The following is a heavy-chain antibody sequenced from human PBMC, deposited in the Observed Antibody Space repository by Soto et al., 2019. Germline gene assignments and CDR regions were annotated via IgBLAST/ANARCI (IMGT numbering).Heavy chain of an antibody. V-gene: IGHV4-61*08. CDR1: GGSISSGGYY. CDR2: IYYSGST. D-gene: IGHD3-22*01. J-gene: IGHJ5*02. Sequence: PSETLSLTCIVSGGSISSGGYYWSWIRQHPGKGLEWIGYIYYSGSTNYNPSLKSRVTISVDTSKNQFSLKLSSVTAADTAVYYCARDPLGSGYYPNWFDPWGQGTLVTVS. CDR3: ARDPLGSGYYPNWFDP.